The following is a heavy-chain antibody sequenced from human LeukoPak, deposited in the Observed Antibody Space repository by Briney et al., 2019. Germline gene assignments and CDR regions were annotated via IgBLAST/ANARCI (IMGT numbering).Heavy chain of an antibody. CDR2: FHPEDGET. D-gene: IGHD6-6*01. CDR1: GYILTELS. J-gene: IGHJ6*03. V-gene: IGHV1-24*01. CDR3: ATVDPSDISARPRDYYYYMDV. Sequence: RASVTVSCKVSGYILTELSMHWVRQAPGKGLEWMGGFHPEDGETIFARKFQGRVTMTEDTSIDTAYMELSSLRSEDTAVYYCATVDPSDISARPRDYYYYMDVWGKGTTVTVS.